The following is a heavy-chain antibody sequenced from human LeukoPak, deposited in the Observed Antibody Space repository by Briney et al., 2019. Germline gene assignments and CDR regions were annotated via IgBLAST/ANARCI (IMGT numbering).Heavy chain of an antibody. CDR3: ARFSAPTFRGALSDP. V-gene: IGHV5-51*01. J-gene: IGHJ5*02. Sequence: GESLKISCQGSGYDFFGYWIAWARQVPGKGLEWMGIIYPDDSRSIYSPSFQGQVAISADKSISTAYLQWSSLQASDSAMYYCARFSAPTFRGALSDPWGQGTLVTVSA. CDR2: IYPDDSRS. D-gene: IGHD6-6*01. CDR1: GYDFFGYW.